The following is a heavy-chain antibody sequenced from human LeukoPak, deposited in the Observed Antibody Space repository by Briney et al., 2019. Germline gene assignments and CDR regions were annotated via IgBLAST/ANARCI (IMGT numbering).Heavy chain of an antibody. Sequence: PSETLSLTCSVSGGLNTHYYWSWIRQRPGKGLEWIGYIYHSGSTNYNPSLKSRVTISVDTSKIQFSLKLSSVTAADTAVNYCARLTDILTGYCFDYWGQGTLVTVSS. V-gene: IGHV4-59*01. CDR1: GGLNTHYY. CDR2: IYHSGST. J-gene: IGHJ4*02. CDR3: ARLTDILTGYCFDY. D-gene: IGHD3-9*01.